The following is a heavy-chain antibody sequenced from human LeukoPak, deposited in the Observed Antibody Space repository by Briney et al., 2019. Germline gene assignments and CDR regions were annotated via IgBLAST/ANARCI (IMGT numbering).Heavy chain of an antibody. CDR3: ARLIAVAGTYRGHFDY. D-gene: IGHD6-19*01. J-gene: IGHJ4*02. Sequence: SETLSLTCTVSGGSISSYYWSWIRQPPGKGLEWIGDIYYSGSTNYNPSLKSRVTISVDTSNNQQFSLKLSSVTAADTAVYYCARLIAVAGTYRGHFDYWGQGALVTVSS. V-gene: IGHV4-59*08. CDR1: GGSISSYY. CDR2: IYYSGST.